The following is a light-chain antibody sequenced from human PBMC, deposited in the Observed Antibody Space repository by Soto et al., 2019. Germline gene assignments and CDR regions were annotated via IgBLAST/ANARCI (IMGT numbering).Light chain of an antibody. CDR2: KVS. V-gene: IGKV2-30*02. J-gene: IGKJ5*01. CDR3: MQGTHWPIT. CDR1: QSLVHSDGIAY. Sequence: DVLMPQSPLSLPVTLGQPASISCRSNQSLVHSDGIAYFSWFQQRPGRSPRRLIYKVSNRDSGVPARFSGSGSGTDFALKISRVEAEDVGVYYCMQGTHWPITFGQGTRLEI.